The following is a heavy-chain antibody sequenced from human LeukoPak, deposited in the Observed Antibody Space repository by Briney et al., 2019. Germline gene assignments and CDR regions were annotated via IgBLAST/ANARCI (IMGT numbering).Heavy chain of an antibody. J-gene: IGHJ4*02. Sequence: SETLSLTCTVSGGSISSSSHFWAWIRQPPGKGLEWIGSIYNSGSAYYNPSLKSRVTISVDTSKNQFSLKLTSVTAAETAVYYCARHGPEQWLVNSPSWNYWGQGTLLTVSS. CDR1: GGSISSSSHF. D-gene: IGHD6-19*01. V-gene: IGHV4-39*01. CDR2: IYNSGSA. CDR3: ARHGPEQWLVNSPSWNY.